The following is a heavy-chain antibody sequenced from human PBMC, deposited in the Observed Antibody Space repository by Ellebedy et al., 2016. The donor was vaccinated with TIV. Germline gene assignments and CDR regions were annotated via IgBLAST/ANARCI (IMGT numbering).Heavy chain of an antibody. J-gene: IGHJ4*02. CDR2: INHSGST. CDR3: ARGRSDYGSGGYFGY. Sequence: MPSETLSLTCAVYGGSFSGYYWSWIRQPPGKGLEWIGEINHSGSTNYNPSLKSRVTISVDTYKNQFSLKLSSVTAADTAVYYCARGRSDYGSGGYFGYWGQGTLVTVSS. CDR1: GGSFSGYY. V-gene: IGHV4-34*01. D-gene: IGHD3-10*01.